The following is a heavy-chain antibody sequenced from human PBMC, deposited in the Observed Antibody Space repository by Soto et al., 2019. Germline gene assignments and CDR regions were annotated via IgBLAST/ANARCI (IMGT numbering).Heavy chain of an antibody. CDR2: INYSGST. CDR1: GGSISSSSYY. J-gene: IGHJ2*01. CDR3: ARQGPYSYQVWYCEL. V-gene: IGHV4-39*01. Sequence: QLQLQESGPGLVKPSETLSLTCTVSGGSISSSSYYWGWIRQPPGKGLEWIGSINYSGSTYYNPPITTPVPKSVDTSTNQSSLKLSSVTAADTAVYSCARQGPYSYQVWYCELWGRGTLVTVSS. D-gene: IGHD2-21*01.